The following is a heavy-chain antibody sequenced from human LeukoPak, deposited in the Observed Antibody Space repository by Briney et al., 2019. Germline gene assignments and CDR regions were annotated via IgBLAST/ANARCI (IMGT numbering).Heavy chain of an antibody. CDR3: ARATTGTTNWFDP. CDR1: GGSISSYY. Sequence: SETLSLTCTVSGGSISSYYWSWIRQPPGKGLEWIGYIYYSGSTNCNPSLKSRVTISVDTSKNQYSLKLSSVTAADTAVYYCARATTGTTNWFDPWGQGTLVTVSS. V-gene: IGHV4-59*01. J-gene: IGHJ5*02. D-gene: IGHD1-1*01. CDR2: IYYSGST.